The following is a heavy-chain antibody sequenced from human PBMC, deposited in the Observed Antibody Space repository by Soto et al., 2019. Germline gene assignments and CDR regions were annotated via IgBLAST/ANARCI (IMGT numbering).Heavy chain of an antibody. CDR1: GGTFSSYA. V-gene: IGHV1-69*13. CDR3: ARGEIAAAGTGYYYYGMDV. Sequence: SVKVSCKASGGTFSSYAISWVRQAPGQGLEWMGGIIPIFGTANYAQKSQGRVTITADESTSTAYMELSSLRSEDTAVYYCARGEIAAAGTGYYYYGMDVWGQGTTVTVSS. J-gene: IGHJ6*02. CDR2: IIPIFGTA. D-gene: IGHD6-13*01.